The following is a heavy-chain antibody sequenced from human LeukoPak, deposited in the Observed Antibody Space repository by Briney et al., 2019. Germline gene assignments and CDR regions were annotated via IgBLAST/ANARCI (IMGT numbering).Heavy chain of an antibody. V-gene: IGHV1-69*01. Sequence: GASVTVSFKASGGTFSIYAISWVRQAPGQGLEWMGGIIPIFGTANYAQKFQGRVTITADESTSTAYMELSSLRSEDTAVYYCARDPRSLRYFDWSYFDYWGQGTLVTVSS. CDR3: ARDPRSLRYFDWSYFDY. D-gene: IGHD3-9*01. CDR1: GGTFSIYA. CDR2: IIPIFGTA. J-gene: IGHJ4*02.